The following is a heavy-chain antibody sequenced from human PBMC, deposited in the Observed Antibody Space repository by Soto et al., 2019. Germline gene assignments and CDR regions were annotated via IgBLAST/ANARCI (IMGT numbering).Heavy chain of an antibody. Sequence: QVHLVESGGGVVQPGRSLRLSCVGSGFSFSDYSIHWVRQAPGKGLEWVAFISYDGDKKFFADSVKGRFNISRDNAKNTVSLHMSSLRPEDTAVFHCAVMAGLVVSDDVGLDVWGQGTTVTVSS. CDR2: ISYDGDKK. V-gene: IGHV3-30-3*01. CDR3: AVMAGLVVSDDVGLDV. J-gene: IGHJ6*02. D-gene: IGHD2-21*01. CDR1: GFSFSDYS.